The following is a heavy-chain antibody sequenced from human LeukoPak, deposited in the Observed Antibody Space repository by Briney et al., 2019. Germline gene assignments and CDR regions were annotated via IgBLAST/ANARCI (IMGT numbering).Heavy chain of an antibody. Sequence: PGRSLRLSCAASGFTFSSYGMHWVRQAPGKGLLWVSRIDTDGSSTIYADSVKGRFTISRDNAKNTLYLQMNSLRAEDTAVYYCAREASVATTAYYYYYYYMDVWGKGTTVTVSS. CDR3: AREASVATTAYYYYYYYMDV. CDR1: GFTFSSYG. V-gene: IGHV3-74*01. J-gene: IGHJ6*03. D-gene: IGHD5-12*01. CDR2: IDTDGSST.